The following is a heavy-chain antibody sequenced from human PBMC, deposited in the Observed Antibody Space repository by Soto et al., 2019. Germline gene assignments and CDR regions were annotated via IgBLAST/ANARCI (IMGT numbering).Heavy chain of an antibody. D-gene: IGHD2-15*01. Sequence: QVQLQQWGAGLLKPSETLSLTCAVYGGSFSGDYWSWIRQPPGQGLEWLGEINQSGSTNYNPSLKSRVTISVDTSKNQFSLEPSSVTAADTAVYYCARGAVVVVAATPAYYYYYMDVWGKGTTVTFSS. CDR1: GGSFSGDY. CDR3: ARGAVVVVAATPAYYYYYMDV. V-gene: IGHV4-34*01. CDR2: INQSGST. J-gene: IGHJ6*03.